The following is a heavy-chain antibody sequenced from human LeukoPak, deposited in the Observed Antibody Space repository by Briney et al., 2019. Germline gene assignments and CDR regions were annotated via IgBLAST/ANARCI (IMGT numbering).Heavy chain of an antibody. V-gene: IGHV2-5*02. CDR2: IYWDDDK. CDR3: DHDHWGYSSSGKFDP. D-gene: IGHD6-6*01. CDR1: GFSLSTSGVG. Sequence: SCPRLVKPTQTLTLTCTFFGFSLSTSGVGVGWIRQPPGKAVEWLALIYWDDDKRYRPSLKSSLTITKDTSKNQVVLTMTNMTPVYTGTYSGDHDHWGYSSSGKFDPWGQGTLVTVSS. J-gene: IGHJ5*02.